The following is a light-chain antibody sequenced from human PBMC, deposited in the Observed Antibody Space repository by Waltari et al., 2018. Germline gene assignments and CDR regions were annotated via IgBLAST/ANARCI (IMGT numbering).Light chain of an antibody. Sequence: QAEVTQEPSLTVSPGGTVTLTCGSSTGAVTSTHHPYWFLQKPGQVPRTLIYATDNKLSLTPARFAGSLLGGKAALTLSGAQPEDEAVYYCLLSFYDIRAFGGGTKLTVL. J-gene: IGLJ3*02. V-gene: IGLV7-46*01. CDR3: LLSFYDIRA. CDR2: ATD. CDR1: TGAVTSTHH.